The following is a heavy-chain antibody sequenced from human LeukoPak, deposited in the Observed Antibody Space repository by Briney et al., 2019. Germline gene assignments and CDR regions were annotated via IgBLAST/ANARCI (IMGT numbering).Heavy chain of an antibody. CDR3: ARDVRWSDAFDI. CDR1: GYTFTDYY. V-gene: IGHV1-2*02. CDR2: INPNSGDT. D-gene: IGHD3-10*02. J-gene: IGHJ3*02. Sequence: ASVKVSCKASGYTFTDYYMHWVRQAPGQGLEWMGWINPNSGDTNFAQNFKGRVTMTRDTSITTAYMELSSLRSDDTAVYYCARDVRWSDAFDIWGQGTMVTVSS.